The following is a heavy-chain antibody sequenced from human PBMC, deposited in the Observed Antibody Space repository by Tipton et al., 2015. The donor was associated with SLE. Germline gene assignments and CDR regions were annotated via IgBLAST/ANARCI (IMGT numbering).Heavy chain of an antibody. CDR1: GGPISSYY. D-gene: IGHD2-8*02. J-gene: IGHJ2*01. V-gene: IGHV4-59*01. CDR3: ARELLGYFDR. CDR2: IYYSGRT. Sequence: LRLSCTVSGGPISSYYWSWIRQPTGKGLEWSGYIYYSGRTNYNRSLKSRVTISVDTSKNQFSLKLSSVTAADTAVYYCARELLGYFDRWGRGFLVTVSS.